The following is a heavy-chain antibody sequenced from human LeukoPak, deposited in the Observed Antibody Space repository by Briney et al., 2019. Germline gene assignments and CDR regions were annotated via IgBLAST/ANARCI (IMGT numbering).Heavy chain of an antibody. V-gene: IGHV3-48*02. CDR1: GFTFSSYS. J-gene: IGHJ4*02. D-gene: IGHD3-9*01. CDR3: ARDEKLRYFDWLLMFDY. Sequence: GGSLRLSCAASGFTFSSYSTNWVRQAPGKGLEWISYISSSSSTIYYADSVKGRFTISRDNGKNSLYLQMNSLRDEDTAVYYCARDEKLRYFDWLLMFDYWGQGTLVTVSS. CDR2: ISSSSSTI.